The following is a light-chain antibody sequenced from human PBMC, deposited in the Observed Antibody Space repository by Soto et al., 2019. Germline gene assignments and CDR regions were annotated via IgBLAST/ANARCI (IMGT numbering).Light chain of an antibody. CDR1: QSVASN. J-gene: IGKJ5*01. Sequence: EIVMTQSPASLSVSPGESVTLSCRASQSVASNLAWYQQKPGQAHRLLIYGTSTRATGVHARFSGSGSGTDFTLTIRSLQAAEFAVYHCKHYNNWPITFGQGTRLEI. CDR3: KHYNNWPIT. V-gene: IGKV3-15*01. CDR2: GTS.